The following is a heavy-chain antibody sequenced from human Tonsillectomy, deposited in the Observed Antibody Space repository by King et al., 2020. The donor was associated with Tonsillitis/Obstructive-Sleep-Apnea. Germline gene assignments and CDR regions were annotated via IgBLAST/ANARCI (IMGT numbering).Heavy chain of an antibody. D-gene: IGHD2-8*02. CDR3: AKVVCMYHYDFRNMFAVCTVGVCYIDY. J-gene: IGHJ4*02. CDR1: GFTFSSYA. CDR2: ISGSGGST. Sequence: VQLVESGGGLVQPGGSLRLSCAASGFTFSSYAMSWVRQAPGKGLEWVSAISGSGGSTYYADSVKGRFTISRDNSKNTLYLQMNSLRAEDAAVYYCAKVVCMYHYDFRNMFAVCTVGVCYIDYRGQGTLVTVSS. V-gene: IGHV3-23*04.